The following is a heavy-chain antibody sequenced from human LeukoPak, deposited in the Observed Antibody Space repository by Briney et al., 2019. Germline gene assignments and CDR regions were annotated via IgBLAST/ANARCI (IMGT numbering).Heavy chain of an antibody. CDR2: ISWNIGSI. V-gene: IGHV3-9*01. CDR1: GFTFDDYA. D-gene: IGHD2-15*01. Sequence: PGRSLRLSCAASGFTFDDYAMHWVRQAPGKGLEWVSGISWNIGSIGYADSVKGRFTISRDNANNSLYLQMNSLRAEDTASYYCARTPSYCSGGRCYVSHYFDYWGQGTLATVSS. J-gene: IGHJ4*02. CDR3: ARTPSYCSGGRCYVSHYFDY.